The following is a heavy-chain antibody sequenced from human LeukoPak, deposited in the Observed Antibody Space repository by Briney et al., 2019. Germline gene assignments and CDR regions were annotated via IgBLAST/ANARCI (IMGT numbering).Heavy chain of an antibody. CDR3: ARDSTGTSESDY. J-gene: IGHJ4*02. V-gene: IGHV1-69*04. D-gene: IGHD1-1*01. CDR2: IIPIFGIA. Sequence: SVKVSCKASGGTFSSYAISWVRQAPGQGLEWMGRIIPIFGIANYAQKFQGRVTITADKSTSTAYMELSSLRSEDTAVYYCARDSTGTSESDYWGQGTMVTVSS. CDR1: GGTFSSYA.